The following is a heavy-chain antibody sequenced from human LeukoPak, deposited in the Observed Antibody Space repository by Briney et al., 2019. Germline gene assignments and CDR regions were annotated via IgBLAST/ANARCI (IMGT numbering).Heavy chain of an antibody. V-gene: IGHV4-59*01. CDR3: ARLYPRSGVGYDY. CDR1: GGSISSYY. Sequence: ETLSLTCTVSGGSISSYYWSWIRQPPGKGLEWIGYIYYSGSTNYNPSLKSRVTTSVDTSKNRFSLRLSSVTAADTAVYYCARLYPRSGVGYDYWGQGTLVTVSS. CDR2: IYYSGST. D-gene: IGHD2-15*01. J-gene: IGHJ4*02.